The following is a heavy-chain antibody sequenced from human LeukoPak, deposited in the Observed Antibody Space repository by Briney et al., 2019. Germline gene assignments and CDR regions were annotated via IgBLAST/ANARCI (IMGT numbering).Heavy chain of an antibody. J-gene: IGHJ5*02. CDR1: GFTVSSNY. CDR2: IYAAGNT. Sequence: GGSLRLSCPASGFTVSSNYVSWVRQGPGKGLEWASVIYAAGNTYYADSVKGRFTISRDNSKNTLYLQMSSLRAEDTAVYYCARAIQYRFDPWGQGTLVTVSS. D-gene: IGHD2/OR15-2a*01. V-gene: IGHV3-66*01. CDR3: ARAIQYRFDP.